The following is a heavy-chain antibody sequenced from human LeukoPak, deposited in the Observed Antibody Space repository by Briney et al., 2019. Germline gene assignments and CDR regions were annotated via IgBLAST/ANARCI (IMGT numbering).Heavy chain of an antibody. CDR1: GFTFSDHY. CDR2: SRDKAKSYST. V-gene: IGHV3-72*01. D-gene: IGHD1-26*01. Sequence: GGSLRLSCAASGFTFSDHYMDWVRQAPGKGLEWLARSRDKAKSYSTEHAASVKGRFTISRDNSKNSLYLQMNSLKTEDTAVYYCARRSNSYYTFDFWGQGTLVTVSP. J-gene: IGHJ4*02. CDR3: ARRSNSYYTFDF.